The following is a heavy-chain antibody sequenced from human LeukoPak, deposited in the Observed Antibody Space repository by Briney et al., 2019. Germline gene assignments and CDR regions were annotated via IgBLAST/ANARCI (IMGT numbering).Heavy chain of an antibody. CDR2: IYTSGST. CDR1: GGSFGGYY. V-gene: IGHV4-59*10. J-gene: IGHJ3*02. Sequence: SETLSLTCAVYGGSFGGYYWSWIRQPAGKGLEWIGRIYTSGSTNYNPSLKSRVTMSVDTSKNQFSLKLSSVTAADTAVYYCARGGIWDGHDIWGQGTMVTVSS. D-gene: IGHD1-14*01. CDR3: ARGGIWDGHDI.